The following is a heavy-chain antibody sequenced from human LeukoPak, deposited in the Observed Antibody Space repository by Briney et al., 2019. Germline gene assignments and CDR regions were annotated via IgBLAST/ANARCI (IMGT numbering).Heavy chain of an antibody. CDR2: INQSGAT. CDR1: GGSFSGYY. D-gene: IGHD2-15*01. Sequence: PSETLSLTCTVYGGSFSGYYWSWIRQPPGKGLEWIAEINQSGATNYNPSLKSRVTISVDTSKKQFSLKVTSVTAADTAVYYCASSRAYCSGGSCSSSWEHHFDHWGQGTLVTVSS. V-gene: IGHV4-34*01. CDR3: ASSRAYCSGGSCSSSWEHHFDH. J-gene: IGHJ4*02.